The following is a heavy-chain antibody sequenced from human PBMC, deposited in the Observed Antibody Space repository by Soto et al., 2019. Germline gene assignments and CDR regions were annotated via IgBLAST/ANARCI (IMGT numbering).Heavy chain of an antibody. Sequence: ASVKVSCKASGYTFTDYYMHWVRQAPGQGLEWMGWINPNSGGTNYAQKFQGRVAMTRDTSITTAYMEVSSLRSDDTAVYYCARIAVAGYLFHQGMDVWGQGTTVTVSS. CDR1: GYTFTDYY. J-gene: IGHJ6*02. CDR2: INPNSGGT. V-gene: IGHV1-2*02. CDR3: ARIAVAGYLFHQGMDV. D-gene: IGHD6-19*01.